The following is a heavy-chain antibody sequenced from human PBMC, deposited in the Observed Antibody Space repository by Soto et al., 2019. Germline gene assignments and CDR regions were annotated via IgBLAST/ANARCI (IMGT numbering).Heavy chain of an antibody. CDR3: AKHGRTLVATGRLSDAFDI. V-gene: IGHV3-30*02. D-gene: IGHD5-12*01. Sequence: PGGSLRLSCAASGFTFNNFVMHWVRQAPGKGLEWVAVIWYDGSNKYFADSVKGRFTISRDNSKNTLYLQMNSLRAEDTAVYYCAKHGRTLVATGRLSDAFDIWGQGTMVT. CDR2: IWYDGSNK. CDR1: GFTFNNFV. J-gene: IGHJ3*02.